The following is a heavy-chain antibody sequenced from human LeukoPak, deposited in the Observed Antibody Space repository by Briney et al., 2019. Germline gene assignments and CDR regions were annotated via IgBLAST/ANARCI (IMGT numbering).Heavy chain of an antibody. J-gene: IGHJ6*02. CDR3: ASPNTVNYYYGMDV. CDR1: GGTSSSYA. CDR2: IIPIFGTA. V-gene: IGHV1-69*13. D-gene: IGHD2-2*02. Sequence: SVKVSCKASGGTSSSYAISWVRQAPGQGLEWMGGIIPIFGTANYAQKFQGRVTITADESTSTAYMELSSLRSEDTAVYYCASPNTVNYYYGMDVWGQGTTVTVSS.